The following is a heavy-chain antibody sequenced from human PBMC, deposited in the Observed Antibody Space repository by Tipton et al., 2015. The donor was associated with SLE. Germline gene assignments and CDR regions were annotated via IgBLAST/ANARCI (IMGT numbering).Heavy chain of an antibody. Sequence: SLRLSCAASGFPFSDYGMHWVRQAPGKGLEWVAFVRYDGSNKYYADSVKGRFTISRDNSESTLYLQMNSLRAEDTARYYCTRENLSGDLGDFDSWGQGTLVTVSS. D-gene: IGHD3-16*01. V-gene: IGHV3-30*02. CDR2: VRYDGSNK. J-gene: IGHJ4*02. CDR1: GFPFSDYG. CDR3: TRENLSGDLGDFDS.